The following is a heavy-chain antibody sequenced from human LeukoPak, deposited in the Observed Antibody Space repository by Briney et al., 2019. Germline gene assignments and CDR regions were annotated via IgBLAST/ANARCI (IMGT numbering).Heavy chain of an antibody. V-gene: IGHV3-48*01. CDR1: GFTFSSYS. Sequence: QPGGSLRLSCAAFGFTFSSYSMNWVRQAPGKGLEWVSYISSSSSTIYYADSVKGRFTISRDNAKNSLYLQMNSLRAEDTAVYYCARDRGSSWYNSWSEYDAFDIWGQGTMVTVSS. D-gene: IGHD6-13*01. CDR3: ARDRGSSWYNSWSEYDAFDI. J-gene: IGHJ3*02. CDR2: ISSSSSTI.